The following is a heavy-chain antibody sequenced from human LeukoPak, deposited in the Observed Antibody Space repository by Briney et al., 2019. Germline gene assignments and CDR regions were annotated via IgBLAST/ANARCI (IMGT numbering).Heavy chain of an antibody. CDR3: ARGPAREFPDH. D-gene: IGHD3-10*01. J-gene: IGHJ4*02. CDR1: GGSISSYY. V-gene: IGHV4-34*01. CDR2: INHSGST. Sequence: SETLSLTCTVSGGSISSYYWSWIRQPPGKGLEWIGEINHSGSTNYNPSLKSRVTISVDTSKNQFSLKLSSVTAADTAVYYCARGPAREFPDHWGQGTLVTVSS.